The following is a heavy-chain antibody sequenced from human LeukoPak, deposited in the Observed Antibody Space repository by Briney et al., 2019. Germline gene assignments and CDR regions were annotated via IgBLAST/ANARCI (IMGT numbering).Heavy chain of an antibody. CDR2: IYYSGST. D-gene: IGHD5-18*01. V-gene: IGHV4-39*07. CDR3: ASDPSRGGYAAMVFVSDY. Sequence: SETLSLTCTVSGGSISSSSYYWGWLRQPPGKGLEWIGSIYYSGSTYYNPSLKSRVTISVDTSKNQFSLKLSSVTAADTAVYYCASDPSRGGYAAMVFVSDYWGQGTLVTVSS. J-gene: IGHJ4*02. CDR1: GGSISSSSYY.